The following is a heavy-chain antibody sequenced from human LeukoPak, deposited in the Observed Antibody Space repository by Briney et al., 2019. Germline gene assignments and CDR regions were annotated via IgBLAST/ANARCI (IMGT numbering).Heavy chain of an antibody. Sequence: PGRSLRLSCAASGFTFSSYVMHWVRQAPGEGLEWVAVISFNGSNKYYGDSLKGRFTISRDNSKNTLYLQMNSLRAEDTAVYYCARGVTWIQYYFDYWGQGTLVTVSS. V-gene: IGHV3-30-3*01. D-gene: IGHD5-18*01. CDR2: ISFNGSNK. CDR3: ARGVTWIQYYFDY. J-gene: IGHJ4*02. CDR1: GFTFSSYV.